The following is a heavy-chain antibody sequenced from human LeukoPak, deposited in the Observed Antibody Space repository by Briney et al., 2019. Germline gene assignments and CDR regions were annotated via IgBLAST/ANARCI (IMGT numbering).Heavy chain of an antibody. J-gene: IGHJ4*02. CDR1: GYTFTGYY. Sequence: ASVKVSCKASGYTFTGYYMHWVRQAPGQGLEWMGWINPNSGGTNYAQKLQGRVTMTTDTSTSTAYMELRSLRSDDTAVYYCARGDIVVVPAARGPFDYWGQGTLVTVSS. D-gene: IGHD2-2*01. CDR2: INPNSGGT. CDR3: ARGDIVVVPAARGPFDY. V-gene: IGHV1-2*02.